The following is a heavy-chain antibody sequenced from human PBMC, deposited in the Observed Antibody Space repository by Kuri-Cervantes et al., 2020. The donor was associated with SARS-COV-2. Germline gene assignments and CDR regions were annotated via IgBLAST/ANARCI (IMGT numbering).Heavy chain of an antibody. CDR3: AKVGLSLDY. CDR2: ISGSGVGK. Sequence: GGSLRLSCAASGFTFSSFAMSWVRQAPGKGLEWVSSISGSGVGKYYADSVKCRFTISRYNSKNTLYLQMNSLRAEDSALYYCAKVGLSLDYWGQGTLVTVSS. J-gene: IGHJ4*02. V-gene: IGHV3-23*01. CDR1: GFTFSSFA. D-gene: IGHD2/OR15-2a*01.